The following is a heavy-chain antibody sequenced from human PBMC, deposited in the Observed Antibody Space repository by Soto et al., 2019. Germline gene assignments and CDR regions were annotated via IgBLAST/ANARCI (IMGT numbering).Heavy chain of an antibody. Sequence: VHLVDSGGGLVKPGGSLRLSCAASGFTFSDYFMTWIRQAPGKGLEWVSYIGSRGSPIYYVDSVKGRFTISRDNAKDSLYLPMDSLRAEDRAVYYRARVSSSSLFDYWGQGTLVTVSS. D-gene: IGHD6-6*01. V-gene: IGHV3-11*01. CDR3: ARVSSSSLFDY. CDR2: IGSRGSPI. J-gene: IGHJ4*02. CDR1: GFTFSDYF.